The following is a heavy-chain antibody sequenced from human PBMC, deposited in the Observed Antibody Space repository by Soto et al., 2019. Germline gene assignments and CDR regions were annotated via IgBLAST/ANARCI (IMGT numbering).Heavy chain of an antibody. D-gene: IGHD3-22*01. CDR3: ARDYDSSGYPRYYFDY. CDR2: ISNDGSNK. V-gene: IGHV3-30*03. Sequence: GGSLRLSCAASGFSFSTYGMHWVRQAPGKGLEWVAFISNDGSNKYYADSVKGRFTISRDNSKNTLYLQMNSLRAEDTAVYYCARDYDSSGYPRYYFDYWGQGTLVTVSS. J-gene: IGHJ4*02. CDR1: GFSFSTYG.